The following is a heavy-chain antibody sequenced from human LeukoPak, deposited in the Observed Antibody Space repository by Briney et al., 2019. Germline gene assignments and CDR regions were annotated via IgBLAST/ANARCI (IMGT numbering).Heavy chain of an antibody. CDR1: GGSFSGYY. J-gene: IGHJ4*02. D-gene: IGHD3-22*01. CDR3: ARGRSEYYYDSSGYYYFDY. CDR2: INHSGST. V-gene: IGHV4-34*01. Sequence: SETLSLTCAVYGGSFSGYYWSWIRQPPGKGLEWIGEINHSGSTNYNPSLKSRVTISVDTSKNQFSLKLSSVTTADTAVYYCARGRSEYYYDSSGYYYFDYWGQGTLVTVSS.